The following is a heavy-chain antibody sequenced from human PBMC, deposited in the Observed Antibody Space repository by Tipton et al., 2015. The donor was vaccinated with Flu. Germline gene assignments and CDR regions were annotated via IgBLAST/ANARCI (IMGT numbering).Heavy chain of an antibody. CDR1: GGSISSNNYY. CDR3: ARAGANSWNRAWFDP. D-gene: IGHD1-1*01. J-gene: IGHJ5*02. V-gene: IGHV4-61*02. Sequence: TLSLTCIVSGGSISSNNYYWGWIRQPPGKGLEWIGRIYSSGSTNYSPSLRSRVTLSVDTSKNQFSMHLRSLTDADTAVYYCARAGANSWNRAWFDPWGQGAPVTVSS. CDR2: IYSSGST.